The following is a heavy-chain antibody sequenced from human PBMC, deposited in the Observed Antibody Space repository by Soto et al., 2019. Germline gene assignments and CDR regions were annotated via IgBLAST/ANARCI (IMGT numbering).Heavy chain of an antibody. CDR2: IYYSGST. Sequence: QVQLQESGPGLVKPSETLSLTCTVSGGSISSYYWSWIRQPPGKGLEWIGYIYYSGSTNYNPSLKSRVTISVDTSKNQFSLKLSSVTAADTAVYYCARQVYDFWSGHDRALVTPHFDYWGQGTLVTVSS. V-gene: IGHV4-59*08. CDR3: ARQVYDFWSGHDRALVTPHFDY. CDR1: GGSISSYY. D-gene: IGHD3-3*01. J-gene: IGHJ4*02.